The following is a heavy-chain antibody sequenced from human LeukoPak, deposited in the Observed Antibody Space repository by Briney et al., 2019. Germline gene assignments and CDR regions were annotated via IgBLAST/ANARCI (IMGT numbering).Heavy chain of an antibody. CDR1: GYTFTGYY. CDR2: INPNSGGT. D-gene: IGHD3-10*01. J-gene: IGHJ6*01. CDR3: ARSPITMVRGVIYYYYGMDV. V-gene: IGHV1-2*02. Sequence: ASVKVSCKASGYTFTGYYMHWVRQAPGQGLEWMGWINPNSGGTNYAQKFQGRVTMTRDTSISTAYMELSRLRSDDTAVYYCARSPITMVRGVIYYYYGMDVWGQRSTVTVSS.